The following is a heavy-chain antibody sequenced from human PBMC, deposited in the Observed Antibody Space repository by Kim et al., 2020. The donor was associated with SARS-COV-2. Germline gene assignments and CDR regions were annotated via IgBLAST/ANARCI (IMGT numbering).Heavy chain of an antibody. J-gene: IGHJ3*02. Sequence: GGSLRLSCAASGFTFSSYSMNWVRQAPGKGLEWVSSISSSSSYIYYADSVKGRFTISRDNAKNSLYLQMNSLRAEDTAVYYCARLYDSSGYYSLLPPAEDSDAFDIWGQGTMVTVSS. CDR3: ARLYDSSGYYSLLPPAEDSDAFDI. D-gene: IGHD3-22*01. CDR1: GFTFSSYS. CDR2: ISSSSSYI. V-gene: IGHV3-21*01.